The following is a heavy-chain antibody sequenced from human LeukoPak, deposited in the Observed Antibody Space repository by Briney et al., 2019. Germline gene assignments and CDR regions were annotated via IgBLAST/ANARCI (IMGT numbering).Heavy chain of an antibody. CDR1: GFTFTAAS. V-gene: IGHV3-15*05. CDR3: TTGNP. Sequence: TGGSLRLSCATSGFTFTAASMSWLRQAPGKGLEWIGLIRSKVENEATEYAAPVKGRFSISRDDSKATRYLEMKSLKVDDTGVYYCTTGNPWGQGTLVTV. CDR2: IRSKVENEAT. J-gene: IGHJ1*01.